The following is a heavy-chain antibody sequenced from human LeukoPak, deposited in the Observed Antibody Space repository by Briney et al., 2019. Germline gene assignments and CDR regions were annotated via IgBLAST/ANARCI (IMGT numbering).Heavy chain of an antibody. D-gene: IGHD6-19*01. J-gene: IGHJ5*02. V-gene: IGHV3-23*01. CDR2: TVSRGTT. Sequence: GGSLRLSCVASGFTFTSDAMNWVRQAPGKGLEWVSSTVSRGTTQYADSVKGRFTVSRDTSKNTLYLQMNSLRAGDTAVYYCAKCSTSAYTTGWCNWIDPWGQGTLVTVSS. CDR3: AKCSTSAYTTGWCNWIDP. CDR1: GFTFTSDA.